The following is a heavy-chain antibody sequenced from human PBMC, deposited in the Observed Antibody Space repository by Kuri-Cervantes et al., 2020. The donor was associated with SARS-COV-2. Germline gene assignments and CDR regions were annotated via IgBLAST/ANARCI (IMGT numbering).Heavy chain of an antibody. CDR3: AKLYCSSTGCYEVS. Sequence: GGSLRLSCTASGFNYLNYAMHWVRQAPGTGLEWVAVVSYNGTNKYYADSVKGRFTISRDNSKNTLYLQMNSLRAEDTAVYYCAKLYCSSTGCYEVSWGQGTLVTVSS. V-gene: IGHV3-30-3*02. D-gene: IGHD2-2*01. CDR1: GFNYLNYA. J-gene: IGHJ4*02. CDR2: VSYNGTNK.